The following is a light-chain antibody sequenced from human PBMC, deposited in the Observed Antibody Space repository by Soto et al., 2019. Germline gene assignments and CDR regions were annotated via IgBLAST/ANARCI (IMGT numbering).Light chain of an antibody. CDR3: QQYDNSPPMYT. J-gene: IGKJ2*01. V-gene: IGKV3-20*01. Sequence: EIVLTQSPGTLSLSPGERATFSCRASQRVASNYLAWYQQKPDQAPRLLIHGASSRATGIPDRFSGSGSGTDFTLTISRLEPEDSAVYYCQQYDNSPPMYTFGQGTKLEI. CDR1: QRVASNY. CDR2: GAS.